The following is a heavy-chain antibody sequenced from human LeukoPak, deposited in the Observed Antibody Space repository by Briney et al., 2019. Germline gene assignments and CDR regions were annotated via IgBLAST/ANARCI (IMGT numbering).Heavy chain of an antibody. Sequence: ASVKVSCKASGYTFTGYYMHWVRQAPGQGLEWMGWINPNSGGTNYAQKFQGRVTMTRNTSISTAYMELSSLRSEDTAVYYCARAGSSGDFDYWGQGTLVTVSS. CDR1: GYTFTGYY. CDR3: ARAGSSGDFDY. V-gene: IGHV1-2*02. J-gene: IGHJ4*02. D-gene: IGHD3-10*01. CDR2: INPNSGGT.